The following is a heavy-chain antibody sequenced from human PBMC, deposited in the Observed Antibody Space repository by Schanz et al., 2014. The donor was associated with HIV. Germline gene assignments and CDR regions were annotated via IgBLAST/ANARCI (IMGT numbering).Heavy chain of an antibody. Sequence: EVQLVESGGGLAQPGGSLRLSCAASGFTFSSYAMNALSWVRQAPGRGLEWVSDIRGGAGGTYYADSVKGRFTISRDNSKSTLYLQMNRLRAEDTAVYYCVGHGSSSSWGLGTLVTVSS. CDR2: IRGGAGGT. CDR3: VGHGSSSS. CDR1: GFTFSSYA. D-gene: IGHD6-6*01. V-gene: IGHV3-23*04. J-gene: IGHJ5*02.